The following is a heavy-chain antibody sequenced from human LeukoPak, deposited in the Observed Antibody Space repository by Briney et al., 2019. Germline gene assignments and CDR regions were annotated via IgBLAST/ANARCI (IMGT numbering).Heavy chain of an antibody. CDR2: IKQDGSEK. CDR1: GFTVSSYW. Sequence: GGSLRLSCAASGFTVSSYWMSWVRQAPGKGLEWVANIKQDGSEKYYVDSVKGRFTISRDNAKNSLYLQMNSLRAEDTAVYYCARESPLTSEGMDVWGQGTTVTVSS. D-gene: IGHD3-9*01. J-gene: IGHJ6*02. CDR3: ARESPLTSEGMDV. V-gene: IGHV3-7*01.